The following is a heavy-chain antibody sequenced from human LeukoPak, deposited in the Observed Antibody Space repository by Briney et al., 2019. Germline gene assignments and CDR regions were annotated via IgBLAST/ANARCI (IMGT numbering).Heavy chain of an antibody. J-gene: IGHJ6*02. D-gene: IGHD1-26*01. CDR1: GGSISRYY. Sequence: SETLSLTCSVSGGSISRYYWSWIRQPPGKGLEWIGYIYNSGSTNYNPSLKSRVTISVDTSKNQFSLRLTSVTAADTAVYYCAATMPVGSDYGMDVWGQGTTVTVSS. V-gene: IGHV4-59*08. CDR3: AATMPVGSDYGMDV. CDR2: IYNSGST.